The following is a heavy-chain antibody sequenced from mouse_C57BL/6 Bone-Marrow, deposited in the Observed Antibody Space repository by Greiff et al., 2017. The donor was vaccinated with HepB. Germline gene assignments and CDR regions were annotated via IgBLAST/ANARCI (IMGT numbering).Heavy chain of an antibody. V-gene: IGHV5-12*01. J-gene: IGHJ1*03. CDR3: AVSYDGYSNFDV. CDR1: GFTFSDYY. CDR2: ISNGGGST. D-gene: IGHD2-3*01. Sequence: EVQGVESGGGLVQPGGSLKLSCAASGFTFSDYYMYWVRQTPEKRLEWVAYISNGGGSTYYPDTVKGRFTISRDNAKNTLYLQMSRLKSEDTAMYYCAVSYDGYSNFDVWGTGTTVTVSS.